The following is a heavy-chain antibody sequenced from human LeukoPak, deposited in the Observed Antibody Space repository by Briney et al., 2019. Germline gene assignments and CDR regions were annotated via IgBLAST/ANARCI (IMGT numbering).Heavy chain of an antibody. CDR1: GFTYSSYG. J-gene: IGHJ4*02. CDR3: AKGGYSYENPFDY. D-gene: IGHD5-18*01. CDR2: ISDDGSNK. Sequence: PGGSLRLSCAASGFTYSSYGMHWVRQAPGKGLEWVTFISDDGSNKQYADSAKGRFTISRDNSKNSLYLQMNSLRTEDTALYYCAKGGYSYENPFDYWGQGTLVTVSS. V-gene: IGHV3-30*18.